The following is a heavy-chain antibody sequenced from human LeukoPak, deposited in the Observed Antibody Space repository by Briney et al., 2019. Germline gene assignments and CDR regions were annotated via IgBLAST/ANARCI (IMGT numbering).Heavy chain of an antibody. D-gene: IGHD1-14*01. CDR3: ARMVPQTNHLFDY. Sequence: SETLSLTCTVSGGSISSYYWSWIRQPPGKGLEWIGYIYYSGSTNYNPSPKSRVTISVDTSKNQFSLKLSSVTAADTAVYYCARMVPQTNHLFDYWGQGTLVTVSS. CDR2: IYYSGST. V-gene: IGHV4-59*01. J-gene: IGHJ4*02. CDR1: GGSISSYY.